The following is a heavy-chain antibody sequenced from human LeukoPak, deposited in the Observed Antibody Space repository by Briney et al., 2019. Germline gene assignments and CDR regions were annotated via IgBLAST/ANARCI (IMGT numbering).Heavy chain of an antibody. CDR1: GGSISSYH. Sequence: SETLSLTCTVSGGSISSYHWSWIRQPPGKGLEWIGYIYSNGNTKYNPSLKSRVTISVDTSKNQFSLKLSPVTAADTAVYHCAREIRFLEWFDNWGQGTLVTVSS. V-gene: IGHV4-59*01. D-gene: IGHD3-3*01. CDR2: IYSNGNT. J-gene: IGHJ4*02. CDR3: AREIRFLEWFDN.